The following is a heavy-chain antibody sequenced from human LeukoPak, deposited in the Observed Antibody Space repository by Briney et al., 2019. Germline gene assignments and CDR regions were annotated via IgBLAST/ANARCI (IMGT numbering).Heavy chain of an antibody. CDR2: IIPILGIA. J-gene: IGHJ4*02. CDR3: ARDSLGRDGYNYDY. D-gene: IGHD5-24*01. V-gene: IGHV1-69*04. Sequence: SVKVSCKASGGTFSSYTISWVRQAPGQGFEWMGRIIPILGIANYAQKFQGRVTITADKSTSTAYMELSSPRSEDTAVYYCARDSLGRDGYNYDYWGQGTLVTVSS. CDR1: GGTFSSYT.